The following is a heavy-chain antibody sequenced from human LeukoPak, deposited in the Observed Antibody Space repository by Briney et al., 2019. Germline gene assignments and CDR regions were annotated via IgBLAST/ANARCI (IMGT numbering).Heavy chain of an antibody. Sequence: GGSLRLSCVASGFSLSGYWMYWVRQAPGKGLMYISRNNGDGSTTNYADVVKGRFTMSRDNVKNTLYLQMNSLRVEDTAVYYCTTDRRDEFDYWGQGTLVTVSS. CDR3: TTDRRDEFDY. J-gene: IGHJ4*02. V-gene: IGHV3-74*01. CDR1: GFSLSGYW. D-gene: IGHD5-24*01. CDR2: NNGDGSTT.